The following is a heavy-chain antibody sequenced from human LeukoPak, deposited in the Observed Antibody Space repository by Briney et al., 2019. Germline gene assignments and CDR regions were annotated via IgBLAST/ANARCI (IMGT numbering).Heavy chain of an antibody. V-gene: IGHV3-30*03. J-gene: IGHJ3*02. CDR1: GFTFSSYG. Sequence: GGSLRLSCAASGFTFSSYGMHWVRQAPGKGLEWVALISYDGDNKNHADSVKGLFTIFRDNSKNTLHLQMNSLRAEDTAVYYCARVRDYLNAFDIWGQGTMVTVSS. D-gene: IGHD4-17*01. CDR2: ISYDGDNK. CDR3: ARVRDYLNAFDI.